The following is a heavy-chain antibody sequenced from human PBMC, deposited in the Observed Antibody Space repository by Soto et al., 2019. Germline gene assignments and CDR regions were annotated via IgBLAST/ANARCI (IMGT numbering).Heavy chain of an antibody. V-gene: IGHV4-4*02. Sequence: QLQLQESGPGLVRPSGTLSLTCAVSGGFTSTNNWWSWVRQPPEKGLEWIGDAYHSVSTEYNPSLKSRVSISVDKSKNQISLKLTSATAADTAVYYCARSPPSSYYGGSGTFDYWGQGTLVTVSS. CDR2: AYHSVST. D-gene: IGHD3-10*01. J-gene: IGHJ4*02. CDR3: ARSPPSSYYGGSGTFDY. CDR1: GGFTSTNNW.